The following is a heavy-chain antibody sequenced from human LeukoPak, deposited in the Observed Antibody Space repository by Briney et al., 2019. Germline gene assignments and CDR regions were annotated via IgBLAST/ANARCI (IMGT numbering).Heavy chain of an antibody. CDR2: IHHGGST. CDR3: ARDRSPNGDYMFDF. CDR1: GYSISSGYY. J-gene: IGHJ4*02. D-gene: IGHD4-17*01. V-gene: IGHV4-38-2*02. Sequence: SETLSLTCAVSGYSISSGYYWGWIRQPPGKGLEWIGSIHHGGSTYYDPSLKSRVTISLDTSKDQLSLKVRSVTAADTAVYYCARDRSPNGDYMFDFWGQGTLVTVSS.